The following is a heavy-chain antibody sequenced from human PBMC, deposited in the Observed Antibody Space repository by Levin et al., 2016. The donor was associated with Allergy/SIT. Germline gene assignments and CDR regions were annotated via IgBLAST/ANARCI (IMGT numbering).Heavy chain of an antibody. CDR3: VKDHGASSGFYPTFQL. J-gene: IGHJ1*01. D-gene: IGHD3-22*01. Sequence: GESLKISCAASGFTFSSYAMSWVRQAPGKGLEWVSASSGSGGSTYYADSVKGRFTISRDSSKNTLYLQMNSLRAEDTAVYYCVKDHGASSGFYPTFQLWGQGTLVTVSS. CDR2: SSGSGGST. V-gene: IGHV3-23*01. CDR1: GFTFSSYA.